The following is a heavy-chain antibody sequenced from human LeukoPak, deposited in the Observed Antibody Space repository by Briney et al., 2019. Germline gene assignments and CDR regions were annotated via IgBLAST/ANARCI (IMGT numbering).Heavy chain of an antibody. V-gene: IGHV3-7*03. CDR1: GFIFSNFW. J-gene: IGHJ4*02. CDR3: ARDVDTNF. CDR2: IGQDGSEK. Sequence: GGSLGLSCAASGFIFSNFWMTWVRQAPGKGLEWVANIGQDGSEKHYVDSVKGRFTISRDNAKNSLYLQMSSLRGEDTAVYYCARDVDTNFWGQGTLVTVSS. D-gene: IGHD2-21*01.